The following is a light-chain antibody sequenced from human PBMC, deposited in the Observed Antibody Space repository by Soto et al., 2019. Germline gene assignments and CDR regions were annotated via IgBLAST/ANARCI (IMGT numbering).Light chain of an antibody. V-gene: IGLV1-51*01. J-gene: IGLJ1*01. CDR2: DDN. CDR1: SSNIGGNS. CDR3: GSWDSSLSAYV. Sequence: QSVMTQPPSVSAAPGQKVTISCSGSSSNIGGNSVSWYQQLPGTAPKLIIYDDNKRPSGIPDRFSGSKSGTSATLGITGFQTGDEADYYCGSWDSSLSAYVFGTGTQLTVL.